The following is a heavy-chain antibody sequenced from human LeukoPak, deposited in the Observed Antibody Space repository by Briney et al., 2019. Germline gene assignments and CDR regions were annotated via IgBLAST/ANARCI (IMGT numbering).Heavy chain of an antibody. CDR3: AKDRPVLNHYGDYHFDY. D-gene: IGHD4-17*01. J-gene: IGHJ4*02. V-gene: IGHV3-23*01. CDR1: GFTFSSYA. Sequence: PAGSLRLSCAASGFTFSSYAMSWVRQAPGKGLKWVSPISGSGSSTYYADSVKGRFTISRDNSKNTLYLQMSSLRAEDTAVYYCAKDRPVLNHYGDYHFDYWGQGTLVTASS. CDR2: ISGSGSST.